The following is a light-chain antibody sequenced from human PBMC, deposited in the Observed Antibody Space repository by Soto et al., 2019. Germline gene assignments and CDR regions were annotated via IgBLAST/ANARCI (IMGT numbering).Light chain of an antibody. CDR2: GAS. CDR1: QSVSSN. Sequence: IVLTQSPSTLSLSPGERATLGCRASQSVSSNLAWYQQKPGQAPRLLIYGASSRATGIPVRFSGSGSGTEFTLTISSLQSEDFAVYYCQKYNNWPLNFGQGTRLEIK. J-gene: IGKJ5*01. CDR3: QKYNNWPLN. V-gene: IGKV3-15*01.